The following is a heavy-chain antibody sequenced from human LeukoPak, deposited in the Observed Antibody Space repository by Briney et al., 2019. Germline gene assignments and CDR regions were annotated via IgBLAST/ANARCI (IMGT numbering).Heavy chain of an antibody. CDR2: IYSGGST. J-gene: IGHJ4*02. CDR3: AREGQQLTFDY. D-gene: IGHD6-13*01. V-gene: IGHV3-53*01. CDR1: GFTFSSNY. Sequence: GGSLRLSCAASGFTFSSNYMSWVRQAPGKGLEWVSVIYSGGSTYYADSVKGRFTISRDNSKNTLYLQMNSLRAEDTAVYYCAREGQQLTFDYWGQGTLVTVSS.